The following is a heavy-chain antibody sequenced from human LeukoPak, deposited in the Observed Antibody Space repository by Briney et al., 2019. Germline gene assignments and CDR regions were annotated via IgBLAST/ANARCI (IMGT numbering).Heavy chain of an antibody. CDR2: INHSGST. V-gene: IGHV4-34*01. CDR1: GGSFSGYY. CDR3: ARDKYSSGFDY. J-gene: IGHJ4*02. D-gene: IGHD6-19*01. Sequence: SETLSLTCAVYGGSFSGYYWSWIRQPPGKGLEWIGEINHSGSTNYNPSLKSRVTISVDTSKNQFSLKLSSVTAADTAVYYCARDKYSSGFDYWGQGTLVTVSS.